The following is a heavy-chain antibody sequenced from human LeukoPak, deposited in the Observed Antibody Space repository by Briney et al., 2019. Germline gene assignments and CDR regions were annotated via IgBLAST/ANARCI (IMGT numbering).Heavy chain of an antibody. D-gene: IGHD4-11*01. CDR1: GGSISSYY. CDR2: IYYSGST. V-gene: IGHV4-59*01. CDR3: ARDALTVSSSWYDP. Sequence: SETLSLTCTVSGGSISSYYWSWIRQPPGKGLEWIGYIYYSGSTNYNPSLKSRVTISVDTSKDQFSLKLSSVTAADTAVYYCARDALTVSSSWYDPWGQGTLVTVSS. J-gene: IGHJ5*02.